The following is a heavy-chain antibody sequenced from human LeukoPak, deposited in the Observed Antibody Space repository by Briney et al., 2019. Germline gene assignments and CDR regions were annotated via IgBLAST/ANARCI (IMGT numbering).Heavy chain of an antibody. CDR2: ISAYTGNT. D-gene: IGHD4-17*01. CDR1: GYTFTNYG. Sequence: ASVKVSCKASGYTFTNYGISWVRQAPGQGPEWMGWISAYTGNTNYAQKLQGRITMYTDTSTSIAYLELRSLRSDDTAVYYCAREDYGDHYFDYWGQGTLVTVSS. V-gene: IGHV1-18*01. CDR3: AREDYGDHYFDY. J-gene: IGHJ4*02.